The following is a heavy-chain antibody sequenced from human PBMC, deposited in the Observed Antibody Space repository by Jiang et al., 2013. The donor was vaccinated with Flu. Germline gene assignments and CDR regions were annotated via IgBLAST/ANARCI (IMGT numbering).Heavy chain of an antibody. J-gene: IGHJ4*02. V-gene: IGHV7-4-1*02. D-gene: IGHD3-10*01. CDR2: INTNNGNP. CDR3: ARDIQGSCSYDNCRHLLDS. CDR1: GYSFTTYA. Sequence: QSGSELKKPGASVKVSCEASGYSFTTYAIHWVRQAPGQGLEWMGWINTNNGNPTVAQGFAGRFVLSLDISVSTTYLQISSLRAEDTAVYFCARDIQGSCSYDNCRHLLDSWGQGTLVTVSS.